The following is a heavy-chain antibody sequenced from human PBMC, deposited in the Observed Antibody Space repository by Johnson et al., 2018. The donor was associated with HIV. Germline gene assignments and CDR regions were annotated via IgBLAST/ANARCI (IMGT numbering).Heavy chain of an antibody. J-gene: IGHJ3*02. CDR1: GFTFDYYA. CDR2: ISWNSGRI. CDR3: ARSPSWAAAGTNGAFDI. Sequence: VQLVESGGGSVQPGRSLRLSCAASGFTFDYYAMHWVRQAPGKGLEWVSGISWNSGRIGYADSVKGRFTISRDNAKNSLHLQMNSLRPEDTALYYCARSPSWAAAGTNGAFDIWGQGTMVTVSS. D-gene: IGHD6-13*01. V-gene: IGHV3-9*01.